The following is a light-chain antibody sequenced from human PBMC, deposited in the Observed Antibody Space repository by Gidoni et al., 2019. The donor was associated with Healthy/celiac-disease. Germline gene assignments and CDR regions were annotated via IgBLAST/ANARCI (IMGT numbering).Light chain of an antibody. Sequence: EIVMTQSPATLSVSPGERATLSCRASQSVSSNLAWYQQTPGQAPRLLIYGASTRATGIPARFSGIGSGTEFTLTISSLQSEDFAVYYCQQYNNWPPKYTFGQGPKLEIK. CDR3: QQYNNWPPKYT. CDR1: QSVSSN. J-gene: IGKJ2*01. CDR2: GAS. V-gene: IGKV3-15*01.